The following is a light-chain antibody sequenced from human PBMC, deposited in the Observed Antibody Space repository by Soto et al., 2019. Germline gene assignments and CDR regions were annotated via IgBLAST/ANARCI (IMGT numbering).Light chain of an antibody. CDR1: TSNIGSNY. J-gene: IGLJ1*01. CDR2: RNN. Sequence: QSVLTQPPSASGTPGQGVTISCSGSTSNIGSNYVYWYQQLPGTAPKLLIYRNNQRPSGVPDRFSGSKSGSTASLTISGLQAEDEADYFCTPFTSSSTQVFGTGTKVTVL. CDR3: TPFTSSSTQV. V-gene: IGLV1-47*01.